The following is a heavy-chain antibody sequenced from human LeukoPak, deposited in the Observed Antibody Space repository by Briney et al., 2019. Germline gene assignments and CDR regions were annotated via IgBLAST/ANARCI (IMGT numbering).Heavy chain of an antibody. CDR2: IYSGGST. CDR1: GFTVSSNY. V-gene: IGHV3-53*01. Sequence: GGSLRLSCAASGFTVSSNYMSWVRQAPGKGLEWVSVIYSGGSTYYADSVKGRFTISRDNSKNTLYLQMNSLRAEDTAVYYCARDPVESGPLELRYGMDVWGQGTTVTVSS. CDR3: ARDPVESGPLELRYGMDV. J-gene: IGHJ6*02. D-gene: IGHD5-12*01.